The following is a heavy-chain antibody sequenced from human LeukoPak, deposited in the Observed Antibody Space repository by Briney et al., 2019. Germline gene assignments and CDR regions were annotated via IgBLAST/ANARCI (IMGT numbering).Heavy chain of an antibody. CDR3: ARDRATIFGVTGYYYGMDV. Sequence: SETLSLTCTVSGGSISSYYWSWIRQPPGKRLEWIGYIYYSGSTNYNPSLKSRVTISVDTSKNQFSLKLSSVTAADTAVYYCARDRATIFGVTGYYYGMDVWGQGTTVTVSS. V-gene: IGHV4-59*01. D-gene: IGHD3-3*01. CDR2: IYYSGST. J-gene: IGHJ6*02. CDR1: GGSISSYY.